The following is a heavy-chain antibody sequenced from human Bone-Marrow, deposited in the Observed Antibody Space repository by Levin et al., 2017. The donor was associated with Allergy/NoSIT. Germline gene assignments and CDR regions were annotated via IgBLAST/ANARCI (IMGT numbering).Heavy chain of an antibody. CDR3: ARQGWTLGHFDY. D-gene: IGHD3-16*01. CDR2: IYPGDSDA. J-gene: IGHJ4*02. V-gene: IGHV5-51*01. CDR1: GYRFTNYW. Sequence: PGGSLRLSCEVSGYRFTNYWIAWVRQMPGKGLDYMGIIYPGDSDARYSPSFQGQVTISVDKSISTAYLQWSSLKASDTAIYYCARQGWTLGHFDYWGQGTLVTVSS.